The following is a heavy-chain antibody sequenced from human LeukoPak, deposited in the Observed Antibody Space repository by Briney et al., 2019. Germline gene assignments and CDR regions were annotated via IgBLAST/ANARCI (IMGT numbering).Heavy chain of an antibody. Sequence: GASVKVSCKVSGYSLSDLSTHWVRQAPGQGLEWMGGFDPGDDETIYAQKFQGRVTMTEDTSTDTAYLELSSLRSEDTAVYFCATEKDLLLDSWGQGTPVTISS. CDR3: ATEKDLLLDS. CDR1: GYSLSDLS. CDR2: FDPGDDET. V-gene: IGHV1-24*01. D-gene: IGHD1-26*01. J-gene: IGHJ5*01.